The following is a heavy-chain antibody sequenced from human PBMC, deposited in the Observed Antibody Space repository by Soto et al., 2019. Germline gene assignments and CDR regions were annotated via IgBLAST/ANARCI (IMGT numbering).Heavy chain of an antibody. CDR2: ISAYSGVT. D-gene: IGHD2-8*02. J-gene: IGHJ4*02. CDR3: AGDPEYLSDSTAVPESASFDY. V-gene: IGHV1-18*01. CDR1: GYTFSSYG. Sequence: QIQLVQSGPEVKKPGASVKVSCKSSGYTFSSYGVSWVRQAPGQGLEWLGWISAYSGVTNFAQNFQGRGTMITETSTSTSYMELRSLRSDDTAVYYCAGDPEYLSDSTAVPESASFDYWGQGTLVTVSS.